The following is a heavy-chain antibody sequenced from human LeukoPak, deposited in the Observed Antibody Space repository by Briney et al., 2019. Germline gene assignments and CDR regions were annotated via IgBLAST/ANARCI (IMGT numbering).Heavy chain of an antibody. CDR3: ARENQYYYDTGRLPMDV. Sequence: ASVKVSCKASGYTFTDYFVHWVRQAPGQGLEWMGWISGNNGNTKYAEKVQGRVTMTTDTSTSTAYMELRSLRSDDTAVYYCARENQYYYDTGRLPMDVWGQGTTVTVSS. D-gene: IGHD3-22*01. V-gene: IGHV1-18*04. J-gene: IGHJ6*02. CDR2: ISGNNGNT. CDR1: GYTFTDYF.